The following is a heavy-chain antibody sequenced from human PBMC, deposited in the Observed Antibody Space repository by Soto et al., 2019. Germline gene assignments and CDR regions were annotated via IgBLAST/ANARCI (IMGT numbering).Heavy chain of an antibody. CDR1: GFTFSSYA. CDR3: AKDRWRAVAFYYYYGMDV. D-gene: IGHD6-19*01. CDR2: ISGSGSST. Sequence: GGSLRLSCAASGFTFSSYAMSWVRQAPGKGLEWVSAISGSGSSTYYADYVKGRFTISRDNSKNTLYLQMNSLRAEDTAVYYCAKDRWRAVAFYYYYGMDVWGQGTTVTVSS. V-gene: IGHV3-23*01. J-gene: IGHJ6*02.